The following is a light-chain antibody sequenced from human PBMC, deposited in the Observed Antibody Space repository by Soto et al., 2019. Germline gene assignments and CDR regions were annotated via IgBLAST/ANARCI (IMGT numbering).Light chain of an antibody. CDR2: DVI. V-gene: IGLV2-14*01. CDR1: SSDVGAYNY. Sequence: QSVLTQPASVSGSPGQSITISCTGSSSDVGAYNYVSWHQQHPGKAPKLIIFDVIKRPSGVSNRVSGSKSGDTAALTIAGVQAEDEADYYCSSYTRAKTVVFGGGTKLTVL. J-gene: IGLJ2*01. CDR3: SSYTRAKTVV.